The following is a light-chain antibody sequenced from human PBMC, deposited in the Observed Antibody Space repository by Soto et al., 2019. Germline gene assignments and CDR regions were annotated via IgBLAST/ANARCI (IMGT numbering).Light chain of an antibody. CDR1: QDINSY. Sequence: DVQLTQSPSFLSASVGDRVTFTCRASQDINSYLAWYQQKPGKAPKLLIYGASRLQNGVPSRFSGSGSGTEFTLTVSSLQPEDFATYYCQQINSYPTFGGGTKVEIK. CDR2: GAS. CDR3: QQINSYPT. J-gene: IGKJ4*01. V-gene: IGKV1-9*01.